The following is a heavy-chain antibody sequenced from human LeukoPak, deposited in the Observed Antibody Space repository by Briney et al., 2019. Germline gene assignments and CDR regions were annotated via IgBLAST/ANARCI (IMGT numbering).Heavy chain of an antibody. CDR1: GGSISSGSYY. D-gene: IGHD2-2*01. CDR2: IYTSGST. CDR3: ARGAGYCNSTSCYRFFDY. J-gene: IGHJ4*02. V-gene: IGHV4-61*02. Sequence: PSETLSLTCTVSGGSISSGSYYWSWIRQPAGKGLEWIGRIYTSGSTNYNPSLKSRVTISVDTSKNQFSLKLSSVTAADTAVYYCARGAGYCNSTSCYRFFDYWGQGTLVTVSS.